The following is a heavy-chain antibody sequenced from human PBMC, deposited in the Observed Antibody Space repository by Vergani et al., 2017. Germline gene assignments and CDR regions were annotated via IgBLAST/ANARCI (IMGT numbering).Heavy chain of an antibody. V-gene: IGHV3-9*01. J-gene: IGHJ3*01. D-gene: IGHD5-12*01. Sequence: EVDLVESGGGLAQPGGSLRLSCEASGITFWKFGMHWVRQGPGKGLEWVSGISWNSGAVDYADSVRGRFTISRDNAKNSLFLEMNSLRFEDTAVYFWTXGNVYYHDSAGQGYDPYTGFDLWGQGTLVTVSS. CDR3: TXGNVYYHDSAGQGYDPYTGFDL. CDR1: GITFWKFG. CDR2: ISWNSGAV.